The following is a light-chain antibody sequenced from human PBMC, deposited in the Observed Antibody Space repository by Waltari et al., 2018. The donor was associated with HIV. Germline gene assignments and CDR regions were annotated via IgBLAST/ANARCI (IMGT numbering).Light chain of an antibody. V-gene: IGKV3-20*01. CDR1: QTVNTYY. CDR3: QQYNNWPPYT. Sequence: EIVLTQSPGTLSLSPGEGATLSCRASQTVNTYYLAWYQQKPGQAPRLLIYAANSRATGIPDRFSGSGSGTDFTLTISSLQSEDFAVYYCQQYNNWPPYTFGQGTKLEI. J-gene: IGKJ2*01. CDR2: AAN.